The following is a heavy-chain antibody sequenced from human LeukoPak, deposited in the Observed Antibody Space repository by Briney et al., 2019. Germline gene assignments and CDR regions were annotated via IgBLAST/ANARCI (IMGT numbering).Heavy chain of an antibody. V-gene: IGHV3-23*01. CDR3: AKDPYSSSWYNWFDP. CDR1: GFIFSSYA. J-gene: IGHJ5*02. D-gene: IGHD6-13*01. Sequence: GGSLRLSCAASGFIFSSYAMSWVRQAAGKGLEWVSAISGSGGSTYYADSVKGRFTISRDNSKNTLYLQMNSLRAEDTAVYYCAKDPYSSSWYNWFDPWGQGTLVTVSS. CDR2: ISGSGGST.